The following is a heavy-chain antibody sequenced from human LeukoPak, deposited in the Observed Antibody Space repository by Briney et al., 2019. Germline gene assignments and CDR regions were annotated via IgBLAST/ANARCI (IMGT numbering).Heavy chain of an antibody. CDR2: VSYGGST. D-gene: IGHD2-21*01. Sequence: SETLSLTCTVSGDSINDDDYYWGWIRQPPGKGLERIGSVSYGGSTYYSPSLKSRVNIYIDISKNQFSLKLRSVTAADTAVYYCARRSYSASFDPWGQGSLVTVSS. CDR3: ARRSYSASFDP. CDR1: GDSINDDDYY. J-gene: IGHJ5*02. V-gene: IGHV4-39*01.